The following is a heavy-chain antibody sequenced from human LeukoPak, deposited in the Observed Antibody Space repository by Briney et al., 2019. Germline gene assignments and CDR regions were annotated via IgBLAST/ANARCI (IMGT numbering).Heavy chain of an antibody. J-gene: IGHJ3*02. V-gene: IGHV3-23*01. CDR3: AKASAELRYFDWLLHGTVDAFDI. CDR2: ISGSGGST. CDR1: GFTFSSYA. Sequence: GGSLRLSCAASGFTFSSYAMSWVRQAPGKGLEWVSAISGSGGSTYYADPVKGRFTISRDNSKNTLYLQMNSLRAEDTAVYYCAKASAELRYFDWLLHGTVDAFDIWGQGTMVTVSS. D-gene: IGHD3-9*01.